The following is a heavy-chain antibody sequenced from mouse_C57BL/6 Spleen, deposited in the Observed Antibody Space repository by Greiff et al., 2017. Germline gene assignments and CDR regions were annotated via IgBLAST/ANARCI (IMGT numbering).Heavy chain of an antibody. CDR3: ARDEYYGSSYARYFDV. CDR2: ISDGGSYT. Sequence: EVQVVESGGGLVKPGGSLKLSCAASGFTFSSYAMSWVRQTPEKRLEWVATISDGGSYTYYPDNVKGRFTISRDNAKNNLYLQMSHLKSEDTAMYYCARDEYYGSSYARYFDVWGTGTTVTVSS. CDR1: GFTFSSYA. D-gene: IGHD1-1*01. V-gene: IGHV5-4*01. J-gene: IGHJ1*03.